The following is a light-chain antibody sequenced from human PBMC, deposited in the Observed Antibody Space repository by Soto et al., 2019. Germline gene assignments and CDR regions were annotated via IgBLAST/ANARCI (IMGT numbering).Light chain of an antibody. CDR1: SGHSSHA. CDR3: QTWGTGIRV. J-gene: IGLJ3*02. V-gene: IGLV4-69*01. Sequence: QSVLTQLPSASASLGASVKLTCTLSSGHSSHAIAWHQQQPDKGPRFLMKVNSDGSHITGDGIPDRFSGSSSGAEHYLIISSLQSEDEADYYCQTWGTGIRVFGGGTKLTVL. CDR2: VNSDGSH.